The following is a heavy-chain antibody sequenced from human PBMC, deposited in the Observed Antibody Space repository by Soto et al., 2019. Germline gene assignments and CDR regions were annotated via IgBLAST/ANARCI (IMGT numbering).Heavy chain of an antibody. CDR2: ISAYNGNT. V-gene: IGHV1-18*01. CDR3: ASRIYSSGWYGAFDI. CDR1: GYTFTSYG. Sequence: ASVKVSCKASGYTFTSYGISWVRQAPGQGLEWMGWISAYNGNTNYAQKLQGRVTMTTDTSTSTAYMELRSLRSDDTAVYYCASRIYSSGWYGAFDIWGQGTMVTVSS. J-gene: IGHJ3*02. D-gene: IGHD6-19*01.